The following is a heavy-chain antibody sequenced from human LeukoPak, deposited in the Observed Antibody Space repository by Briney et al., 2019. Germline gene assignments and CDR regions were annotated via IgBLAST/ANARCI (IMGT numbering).Heavy chain of an antibody. D-gene: IGHD3-3*01. CDR3: ATAAGADFFDY. CDR1: GCTFNSYA. V-gene: IGHV3-23*01. CDR2: ISGSGGTT. Sequence: GGSLRLSCAASGCTFNSYAMSWVRQAPEKGLEWVSAISGSGGTTDYADSVKGRFTISRDNSKNTLYLQMNSLRAEDTAVYYCATAAGADFFDYWGQGTLATVSS. J-gene: IGHJ4*02.